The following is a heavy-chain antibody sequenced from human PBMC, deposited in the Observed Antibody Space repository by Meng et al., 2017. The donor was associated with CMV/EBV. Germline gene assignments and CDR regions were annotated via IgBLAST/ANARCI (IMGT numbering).Heavy chain of an antibody. Sequence: SGFTFSNYWMYWVRQAPGKGLVWVSRIDTDGTITSYADSVKGRFTVSRDNSKNTLYLQMNSLRAEDTAVYYCTRDAADSSSPAWFDPWGQGTLVTVSS. V-gene: IGHV3-74*01. CDR2: IDTDGTIT. CDR3: TRDAADSSSPAWFDP. CDR1: GFTFSNYW. D-gene: IGHD6-13*01. J-gene: IGHJ5*02.